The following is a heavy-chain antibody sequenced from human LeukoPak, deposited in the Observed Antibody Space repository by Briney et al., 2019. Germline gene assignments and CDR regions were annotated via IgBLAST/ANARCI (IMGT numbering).Heavy chain of an antibody. CDR1: GFTFGDYA. J-gene: IGHJ5*02. D-gene: IGHD6-6*01. Sequence: PGGSLRLSCTASGFTFGDYAMSWVRQAPGKGLEWVSVISGSGDNSYYADSVRGRFTISRDNSKSTLFLQMHSLRAEDTAVYYCAKDLSSSSGRWFDPWGQGTLVTVSS. CDR3: AKDLSSSSGRWFDP. CDR2: ISGSGDNS. V-gene: IGHV3-23*01.